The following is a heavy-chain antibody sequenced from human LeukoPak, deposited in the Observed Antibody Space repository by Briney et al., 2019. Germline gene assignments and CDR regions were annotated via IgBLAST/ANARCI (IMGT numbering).Heavy chain of an antibody. CDR1: GFTVSSNY. V-gene: IGHV3-53*01. CDR3: AADRTYYDILTGYYSPSWYFDL. J-gene: IGHJ2*01. CDR2: IYSGGST. Sequence: GGSLRLSCAASGFTVSSNYMSWVRQAPGKGLEWVSVIYSGGSTYYADSVKGRFTISRDNSKNTLYLQMNSLRAEDTAVYYCAADRTYYDILTGYYSPSWYFDLWGRGTLVTVSS. D-gene: IGHD3-9*01.